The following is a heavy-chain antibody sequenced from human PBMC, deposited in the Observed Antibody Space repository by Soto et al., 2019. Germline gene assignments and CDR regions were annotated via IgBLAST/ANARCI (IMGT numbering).Heavy chain of an antibody. CDR2: ISGSGGST. V-gene: IGHV3-23*01. CDR3: AKDRSIVVAPPGDAFDI. J-gene: IGHJ3*02. D-gene: IGHD3-22*01. CDR1: GFTFSSYA. Sequence: GGSLRLSCAASGFTFSSYAMSGVGQAPGKGLEWVSAISGSGGSTYYADSVKGRFTISRDNSKNTLYLQMNSLRAEDTAVYYCAKDRSIVVAPPGDAFDIWGQGTIVTVS.